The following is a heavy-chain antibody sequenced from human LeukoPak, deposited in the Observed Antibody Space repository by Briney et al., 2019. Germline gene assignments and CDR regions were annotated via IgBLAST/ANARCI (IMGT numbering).Heavy chain of an antibody. Sequence: GGSLRLSCAASGFTFSSYSMNWVRQAPGKGLEWVSSISSSSSYIYYADSVKGRFTISRDNAKNSLYLQMNSLRAEDTAVYYCARGLRCSSTSCYDMRGFWGQGTLVTVSS. J-gene: IGHJ4*02. V-gene: IGHV3-21*01. CDR2: ISSSSSYI. CDR1: GFTFSSYS. D-gene: IGHD2-2*01. CDR3: ARGLRCSSTSCYDMRGF.